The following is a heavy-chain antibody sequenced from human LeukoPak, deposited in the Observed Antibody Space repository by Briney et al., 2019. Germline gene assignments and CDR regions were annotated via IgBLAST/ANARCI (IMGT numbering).Heavy chain of an antibody. D-gene: IGHD3-10*01. CDR1: GGSISSYY. Sequence: SGTLSLTCTVSGGSISSYYWSWIRQPPGKGLEWIGYIYYSGSTNYNPSLKSRVTISVDTSKNQFSLKLSSVTAADTAVYYCARDLRTMVRGVHAYYYMDVWGKGTTVTISS. CDR3: ARDLRTMVRGVHAYYYMDV. J-gene: IGHJ6*03. CDR2: IYYSGST. V-gene: IGHV4-59*01.